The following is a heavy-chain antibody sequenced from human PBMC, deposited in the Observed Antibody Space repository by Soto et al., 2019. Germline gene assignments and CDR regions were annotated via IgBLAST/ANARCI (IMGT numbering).Heavy chain of an antibody. CDR2: FFSDAER. J-gene: IGHJ6*02. CDR3: ARMDGDYNYYGLYX. Sequence: SGPTLVHPTETLTLTCSVSGFSLTNGRMGVSWIRQPPVRALEWLAHFFSDAERSYSTSMQSRLNMYKDSSGSHVVLTMTKMATADTATYFCARMDGDYNYYGLYXWGHVIAVTVS. D-gene: IGHD4-17*01. CDR1: GFSLTNGRMG. V-gene: IGHV2-26*01.